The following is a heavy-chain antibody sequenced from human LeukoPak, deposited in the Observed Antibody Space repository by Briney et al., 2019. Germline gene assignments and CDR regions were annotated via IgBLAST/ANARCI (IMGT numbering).Heavy chain of an antibody. V-gene: IGHV3-23*01. Sequence: GGSLRLSCAASGFTFSSYAMSWVRQALGKGLEWVSAISGSGGSTYYADSVKGRFTISRDNSKNTLYLQMNSLRAEDTAVYYCAKVLLVVVPAASECFDYWGQGTLVTVSS. CDR3: AKVLLVVVPAASECFDY. CDR2: ISGSGGST. CDR1: GFTFSSYA. D-gene: IGHD2-2*01. J-gene: IGHJ4*02.